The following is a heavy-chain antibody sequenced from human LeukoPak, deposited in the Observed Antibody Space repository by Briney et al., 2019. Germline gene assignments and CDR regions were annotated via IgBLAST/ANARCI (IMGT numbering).Heavy chain of an antibody. CDR1: GFTFSSYA. Sequence: GESLRLSCAASGFTFSSYAMAWVRQAPGKGLEWVSGISDRGGTTYYADSVKGRFTISRDNSKNALYLQMSSLRTEDTAVYYCVKSSITMVRGVPDWGQGTLVTVSS. J-gene: IGHJ4*02. CDR3: VKSSITMVRGVPD. D-gene: IGHD3-10*01. V-gene: IGHV3-23*01. CDR2: ISDRGGTT.